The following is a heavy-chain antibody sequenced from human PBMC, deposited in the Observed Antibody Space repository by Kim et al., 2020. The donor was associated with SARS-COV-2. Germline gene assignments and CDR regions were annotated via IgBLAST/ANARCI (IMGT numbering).Heavy chain of an antibody. J-gene: IGHJ4*02. CDR3: ARRDGSGSPDSYYYNY. V-gene: IGHV1-3*01. D-gene: IGHD3-10*01. Sequence: ASVKVSCKPSGYTFITYSMHWVRQAPGERLEWMGWINAGNGEKQESQKFQGRLTLTRDISASTVYMELSSLRSEDTAVYYCARRDGSGSPDSYYYNYWGQGTLVTVSS. CDR2: INAGNGEK. CDR1: GYTFITYS.